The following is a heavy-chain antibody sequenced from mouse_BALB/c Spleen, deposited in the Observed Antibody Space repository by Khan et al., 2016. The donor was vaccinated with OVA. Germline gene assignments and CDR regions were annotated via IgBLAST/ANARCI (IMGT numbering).Heavy chain of an antibody. CDR2: ISSSGST. J-gene: IGHJ4*01. CDR1: GYSITSDYA. Sequence: EVQLQESGPGLVKPSQSLSLTCTVTGYSITSDYAWNWIRQFPGNKLEWMGYISSSGSTNYNPALKSRISITRKSSKNQFFLQLNSVTTEDTATYYCARDGSRYNYAMDYWGQGTSVTVSS. CDR3: ARDGSRYNYAMDY. V-gene: IGHV3-2*02. D-gene: IGHD2-3*01.